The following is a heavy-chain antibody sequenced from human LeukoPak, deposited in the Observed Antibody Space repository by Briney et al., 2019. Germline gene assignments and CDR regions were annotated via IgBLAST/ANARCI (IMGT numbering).Heavy chain of an antibody. J-gene: IGHJ4*02. CDR3: ARIYRYWSTTSCYVPDY. CDR2: IDWDDDK. CDR1: GFSLSTSGMC. Sequence: SGPTLVNPTQTLTLTCSFSGFSLSTSGMCVSWIRQPPGKALEWLARIDWDDDKYYSTSLKTRLTISKGTSKNQVVLTMTNMDPVETATYYCARIYRYWSTTSCYVPDYWGQGTLVTVSS. V-gene: IGHV2-70*11. D-gene: IGHD2-2*01.